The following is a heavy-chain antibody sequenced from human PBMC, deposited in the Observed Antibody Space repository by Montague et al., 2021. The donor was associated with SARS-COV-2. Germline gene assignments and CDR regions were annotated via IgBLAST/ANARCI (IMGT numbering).Heavy chain of an antibody. V-gene: IGHV4-59*02. CDR1: VASGGSSN. CDR2: FYSVGST. CDR3: ARETMTADAFDI. D-gene: IGHD1-14*01. Sequence: SETLSLTCTVSVASGGSSNWGWIRQSPVKVLEWIGYFYSVGSTDYNPSLKSRATISRDTSKNQFSLKVRSVTAADTAVYYCARETMTADAFDIWGQGTVVTVSS. J-gene: IGHJ3*02.